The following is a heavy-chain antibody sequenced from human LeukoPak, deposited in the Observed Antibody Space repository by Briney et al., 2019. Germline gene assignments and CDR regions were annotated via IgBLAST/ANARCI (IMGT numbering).Heavy chain of an antibody. CDR3: ARGVEVGYNYWFDR. J-gene: IGHJ5*02. V-gene: IGHV4-59*01. CDR2: IYDSGST. Sequence: KASGTLSLTCTVSGGSINSNYWSWVRQPPGKGLEWLGYIYDSGSTYYNPSLRSRVIISVETSKKQFSVKLSSVTAADTAVYYCARGVEVGYNYWFDRWGQGTLVTVSS. CDR1: GGSINSNY. D-gene: IGHD5-24*01.